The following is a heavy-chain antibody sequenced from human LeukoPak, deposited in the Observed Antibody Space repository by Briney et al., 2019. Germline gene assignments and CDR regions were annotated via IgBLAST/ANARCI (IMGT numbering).Heavy chain of an antibody. CDR3: ARADYDTSAYYYTFDY. D-gene: IGHD3-22*01. Sequence: SQTLSLTCTVSVGSINVYYWSWIPHPPEKGLEWIVYIYYRGSTNYNPSLKSRVTISVDTSKNQFSLKLSSVTAADTAVYYCARADYDTSAYYYTFDYWGQGTLVTVSS. CDR1: VGSINVYY. CDR2: IYYRGST. J-gene: IGHJ4*02. V-gene: IGHV4-59*01.